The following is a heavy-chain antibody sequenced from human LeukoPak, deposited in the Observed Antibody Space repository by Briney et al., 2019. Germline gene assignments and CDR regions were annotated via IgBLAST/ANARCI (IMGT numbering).Heavy chain of an antibody. D-gene: IGHD1-26*01. Sequence: GGSLRLSCAASGFTFSSYWMSWVRQAPGKGLEWVANIKQDGSEKYYVDSVKGRFTISRDNAKNSLYLQMNSLRAEDTAVYYCAREAIVGASFFDYWGQGTLVTVSS. J-gene: IGHJ4*02. V-gene: IGHV3-7*01. CDR1: GFTFSSYW. CDR2: IKQDGSEK. CDR3: AREAIVGASFFDY.